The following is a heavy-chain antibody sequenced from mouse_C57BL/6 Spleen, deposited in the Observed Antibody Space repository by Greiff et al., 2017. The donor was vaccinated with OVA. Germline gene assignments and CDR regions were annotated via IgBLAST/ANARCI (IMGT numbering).Heavy chain of an antibody. CDR1: GFTFSSYG. CDR3: ARWKPPDY. Sequence: EVQLVESGGDLVKPGGSLKLSCAASGFTFSSYGMSWVRQTPDKRLEWVATISSGGSYTYYPDSVKGRFTISRDNAKNTLYLQMSSLKSEDTAMYYCARWKPPDYWGQGTTLTVSS. CDR2: ISSGGSYT. D-gene: IGHD6-1*01. J-gene: IGHJ2*01. V-gene: IGHV5-6*01.